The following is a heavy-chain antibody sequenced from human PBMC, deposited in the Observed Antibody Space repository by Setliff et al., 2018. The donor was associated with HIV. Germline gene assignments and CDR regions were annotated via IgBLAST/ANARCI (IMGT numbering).Heavy chain of an antibody. CDR1: GYTLTSYE. Sequence: GASVKVSCKASGYTLTSYEINWVRQATGQGLEWRGRMNPNSGDTGYAQKFQGRVNMTRNTSTQQAYMELTSLTCHDNAVYYCARDLFALEFGGGWAVDYWGQGTLVTVSS. J-gene: IGHJ4*02. V-gene: IGHV1-8*02. CDR3: ARDLFALEFGGGWAVDY. D-gene: IGHD3-10*01. CDR2: MNPNSGDT.